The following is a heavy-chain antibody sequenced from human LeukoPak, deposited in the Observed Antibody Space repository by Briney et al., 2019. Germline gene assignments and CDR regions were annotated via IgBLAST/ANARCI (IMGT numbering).Heavy chain of an antibody. J-gene: IGHJ4*02. CDR3: ARTLYYYDSSGYFY. V-gene: IGHV3-48*01. CDR2: ISPSSSNI. Sequence: GGSLRLSCAASGFTFSKYIMNWVRQAPGKRLEWVSYISPSSSNILYADSVKGRFTISRDNAKNSLYLQMNSLRAQDTAVYYCARTLYYYDSSGYFYWGQGTLVTVSS. CDR1: GFTFSKYI. D-gene: IGHD3-22*01.